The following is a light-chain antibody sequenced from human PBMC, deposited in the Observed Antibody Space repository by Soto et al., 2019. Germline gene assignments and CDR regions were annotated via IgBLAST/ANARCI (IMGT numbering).Light chain of an antibody. J-gene: IGLJ1*01. CDR1: SSDVGGYNF. CDR2: EVS. Sequence: QSALTQPASVSGSPGQSITISCTGTSSDVGGYNFVSWYQQHPGKAPKLMIYEVSNRPSGVSNRFSGSKSGNTASLTISGLPAEDAADYYCSSYTGSIYYVFGAGTKLTVL. V-gene: IGLV2-14*01. CDR3: SSYTGSIYYV.